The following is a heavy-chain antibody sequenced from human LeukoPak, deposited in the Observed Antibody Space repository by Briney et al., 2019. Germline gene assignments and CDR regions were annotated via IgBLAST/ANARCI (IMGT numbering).Heavy chain of an antibody. CDR3: ARVSGWYGMDV. CDR2: ISSSGSTI. D-gene: IGHD6-19*01. J-gene: IGHJ6*02. Sequence: GSLRLSCAASGFTFSSYEMNWVRQAPGKGLEWVSYISSSGSTIYYADSVKGRFTISRDNAKNSLYLQMNSLRAEDTAVYYCARVSGWYGMDVWGQGTTVTVSS. CDR1: GFTFSSYE. V-gene: IGHV3-48*03.